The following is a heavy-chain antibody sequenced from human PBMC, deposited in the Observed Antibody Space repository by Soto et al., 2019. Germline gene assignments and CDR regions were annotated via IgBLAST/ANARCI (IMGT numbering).Heavy chain of an antibody. CDR3: AKSPRYYYDSSGYYYPGLDV. Sequence: GGSLRLSCAASGFTFSSYAMSWVRQAPGKGLEWVSAISGSGGSTYYADSVKGRFTISRDNSKNTLYLQMNSLRAEDTAVYYCAKSPRYYYDSSGYYYPGLDVWGQGTTVTVSS. CDR2: ISGSGGST. V-gene: IGHV3-23*01. D-gene: IGHD3-22*01. CDR1: GFTFSSYA. J-gene: IGHJ6*02.